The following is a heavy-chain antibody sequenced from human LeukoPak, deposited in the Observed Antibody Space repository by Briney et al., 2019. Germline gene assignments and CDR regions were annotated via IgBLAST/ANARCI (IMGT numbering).Heavy chain of an antibody. J-gene: IGHJ6*02. CDR2: ISSSGSTI. D-gene: IGHD5-18*01. Sequence: GGSLRLSCAASGFTFSDYYMSWIRQAPGKGLEWVSYISSSGSTIYYADSVKGRFTISRDNAKNSLYLQMNSLRAEDTAVYYCARELDSYGYDYYYYYGMDVWGQGTTVTVSS. V-gene: IGHV3-11*04. CDR1: GFTFSDYY. CDR3: ARELDSYGYDYYYYYGMDV.